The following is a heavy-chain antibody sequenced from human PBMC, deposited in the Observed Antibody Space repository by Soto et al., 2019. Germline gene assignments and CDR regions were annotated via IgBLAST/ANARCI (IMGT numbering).Heavy chain of an antibody. V-gene: IGHV3-30*18. CDR3: AKGGRQWLVTSDFNY. J-gene: IGHJ4*02. D-gene: IGHD6-19*01. CDR2: VSHDGRNT. Sequence: VQLVESGGGVVQPGRSLRLSCAASGFTFSDYAMHWVRQAPGKGLEWVAVVSHDGRNTHYADSVKGRFTISRDSSKNTVSPEMTRLRGEDTAVYYCAKGGRQWLVTSDFNYWGQGALVTVSS. CDR1: GFTFSDYA.